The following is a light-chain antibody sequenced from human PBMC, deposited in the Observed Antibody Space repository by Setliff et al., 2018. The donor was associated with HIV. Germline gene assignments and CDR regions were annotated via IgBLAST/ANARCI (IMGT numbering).Light chain of an antibody. Sequence: QSVLTQPASVSGSPGQSITISCTGTSTDVGGYDYVSWYQHHTGKAPKLIIFDVNNRPSGISNRFSGSKSGNTASLTISGLQAEDDGDYYCSSYTSSSSVFGGGTKVTVL. CDR1: STDVGGYDY. V-gene: IGLV2-14*01. CDR2: DVN. J-gene: IGLJ3*02. CDR3: SSYTSSSSV.